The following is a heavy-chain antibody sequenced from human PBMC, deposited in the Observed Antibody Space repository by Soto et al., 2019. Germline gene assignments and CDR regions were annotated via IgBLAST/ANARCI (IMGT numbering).Heavy chain of an antibody. CDR1: GYTFTSYG. J-gene: IGHJ5*02. Sequence: ASVKVSCKASGYTFTSYGISWVRQAPGQGLEWMGWISVYNGNTDYAQKFQGRVTMTTDTSTSTAYMELRSLRSDDTAVYYCATSSDSGFDPWGQGXLVTVSS. D-gene: IGHD3-10*01. CDR2: ISVYNGNT. CDR3: ATSSDSGFDP. V-gene: IGHV1-18*04.